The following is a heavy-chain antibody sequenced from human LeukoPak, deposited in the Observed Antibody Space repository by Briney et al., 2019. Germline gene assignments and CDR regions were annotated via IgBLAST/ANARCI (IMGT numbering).Heavy chain of an antibody. Sequence: ASVKVSCKASGYTFTGYYMHWVRQAPGQGLEWMGWINPNSGGTNYAQKFQGRVTMTTDTSTSTAYMELRSLRSDDTAVYYCARDSLSWTPYYYYGMDVWGQGTTVTVSS. J-gene: IGHJ6*02. CDR2: INPNSGGT. CDR3: ARDSLSWTPYYYYGMDV. D-gene: IGHD6-13*01. V-gene: IGHV1-2*02. CDR1: GYTFTGYY.